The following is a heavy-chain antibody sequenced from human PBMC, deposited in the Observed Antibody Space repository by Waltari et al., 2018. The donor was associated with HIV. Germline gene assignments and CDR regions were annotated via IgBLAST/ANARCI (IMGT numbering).Heavy chain of an antibody. D-gene: IGHD3-3*01. CDR2: IYHSGST. Sequence: QVQLQQWGAGLLKPSETLSLICAVNGGSFSGYYWSWSRQPPGGGLDWIGDIYHSGSTDYNPSLKSRVTLSVDTSKNQFSLRLTSVTAADTAVYYCARGARSGSDYFDYWGQGTVVTVSS. CDR1: GGSFSGYY. J-gene: IGHJ4*02. CDR3: ARGARSGSDYFDY. V-gene: IGHV4-34*01.